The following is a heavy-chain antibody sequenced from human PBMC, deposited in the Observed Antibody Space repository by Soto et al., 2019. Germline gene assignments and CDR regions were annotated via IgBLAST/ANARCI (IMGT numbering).Heavy chain of an antibody. D-gene: IGHD4-17*01. CDR1: GGSISSGYYY. Sequence: SETLSLTCSVSGGSISSGYYYWSWIRQPPGKGLEWIGNIYYSGTTNYNPSLKSRVTISVDLSKNRFSLRLSSVTTADTALYYCARTTAVPNTLRSRYFFDYWGQGTLVTVSS. CDR2: IYYSGTT. V-gene: IGHV4-61*01. CDR3: ARTTAVPNTLRSRYFFDY. J-gene: IGHJ4*02.